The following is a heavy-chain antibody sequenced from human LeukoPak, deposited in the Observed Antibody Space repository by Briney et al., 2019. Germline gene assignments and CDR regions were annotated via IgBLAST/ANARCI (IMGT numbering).Heavy chain of an antibody. CDR3: ARDLLAYCGGDCYSRWFDP. J-gene: IGHJ5*02. Sequence: ASVKVSCKALGYTFTDHYFHWLRQAPGQGIEWMGWIHPGRGDTNIAQKFQGRVSLTRDMSISTAYMELRSLRSDDTAVYYCARDLLAYCGGDCYSRWFDPWGQGTLVTVSS. D-gene: IGHD2-21*02. CDR1: GYTFTDHY. V-gene: IGHV1-2*02. CDR2: IHPGRGDT.